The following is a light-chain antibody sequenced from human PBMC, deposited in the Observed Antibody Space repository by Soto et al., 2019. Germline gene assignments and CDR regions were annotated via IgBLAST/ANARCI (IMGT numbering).Light chain of an antibody. V-gene: IGKV1-39*01. CDR3: QQSYTTASIT. CDR2: AAS. J-gene: IGKJ5*01. CDR1: QSISRN. Sequence: DIQMTQSPSSLSASVGDRVTITCRASQSISRNLNWYQHKPGKAPKLLIYAASSLQNRVPSRFSGGGSGTEFTLCISSLQPEDFGTYYCQQSYTTASITFGQGTRLEIK.